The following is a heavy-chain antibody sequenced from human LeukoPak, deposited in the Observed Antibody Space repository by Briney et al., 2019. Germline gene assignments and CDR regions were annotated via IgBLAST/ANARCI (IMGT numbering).Heavy chain of an antibody. D-gene: IGHD2-15*01. J-gene: IGHJ6*03. CDR2: IYTSGST. Sequence: SQTLSLTCTVSGDSISSGSYYWSWIRQPAGKGLEWIGRIYTSGSTNYNPSLKSRVTISVDTSKNQFSLKLSSVTAADTAVYYCARYSPEVYYYYYMDVWGKGTTVTVSS. CDR3: ARYSPEVYYYYYMDV. CDR1: GDSISSGSYY. V-gene: IGHV4-61*02.